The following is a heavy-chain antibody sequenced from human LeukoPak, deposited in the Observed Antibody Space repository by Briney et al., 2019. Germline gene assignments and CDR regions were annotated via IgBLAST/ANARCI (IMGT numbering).Heavy chain of an antibody. CDR3: ARSRYDSSGPSGY. CDR1: GYTFTSYY. V-gene: IGHV1-46*01. D-gene: IGHD3-22*01. CDR2: INPSGGST. J-gene: IGHJ4*02. Sequence: ASVKVSCKASGYTFTSYYMHWVRQAPGQGLEWMGIINPSGGSTSYAQKFQGRVTMTTDTSTSTAYMELRSLRSDDTAVYYCARSRYDSSGPSGYWGQGTLVTVSS.